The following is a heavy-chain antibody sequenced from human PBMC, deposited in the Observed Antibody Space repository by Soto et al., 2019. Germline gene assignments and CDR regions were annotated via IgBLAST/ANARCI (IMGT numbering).Heavy chain of an antibody. Sequence: QITLKESGPTLVKPTQTLTLTCTFSGFSLSTSGVGVGWIRQPPGKALEWLALIYWDDDKRYSPSLRSRLTTSKDTSNNQVVLTMPNMDPVDTATYHCIQSRCGGDCLQSYASHYSYGMDVWGQGTTVTVSS. CDR1: GFSLSTSGVG. D-gene: IGHD2-21*02. CDR2: IYWDDDK. CDR3: IQSRCGGDCLQSYASHYSYGMDV. J-gene: IGHJ6*02. V-gene: IGHV2-5*02.